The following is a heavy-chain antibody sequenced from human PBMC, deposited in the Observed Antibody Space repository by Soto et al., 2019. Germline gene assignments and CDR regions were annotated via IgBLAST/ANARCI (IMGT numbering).Heavy chain of an antibody. CDR3: ARDLGPPNWFDS. D-gene: IGHD2-8*01. Sequence: QVQLVQSGAEMKQPGASVKVSGKTSGYAFSGYRLSWVRQGPGQGLEWMGWISGYNGNTDYAQKFQGRVTMTTDTSTSTAYMELRSLRSDDTAVYYCARDLGPPNWFDSWGEGTLVTVSS. CDR1: GYAFSGYR. CDR2: ISGYNGNT. J-gene: IGHJ5*01. V-gene: IGHV1-18*01.